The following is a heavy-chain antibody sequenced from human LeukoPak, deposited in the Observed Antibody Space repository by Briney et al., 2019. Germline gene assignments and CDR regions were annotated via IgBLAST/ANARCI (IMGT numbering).Heavy chain of an antibody. CDR1: GYTFNDYY. CDR2: INPNNGGI. V-gene: IGHV1-2*02. D-gene: IGHD2-21*02. Sequence: ASVKVSCKASGYTFNDYYLHWVRQAPGQGLEWMGWINPNNGGIKYAQKFQGRVTMTRDTSISTAYMELSSLKSDDTAVYYCATDCGGYCYSRYWGQGTLVTVSS. CDR3: ATDCGGYCYSRY. J-gene: IGHJ4*02.